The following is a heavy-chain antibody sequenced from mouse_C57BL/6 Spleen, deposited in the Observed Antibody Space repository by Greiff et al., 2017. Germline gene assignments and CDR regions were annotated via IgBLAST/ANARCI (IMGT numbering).Heavy chain of an antibody. Sequence: QVQLQQPGAELVMPGASVKLSCKASGYTFTSYWMPWVKQRPGQGLEWIGEIDPSDSYTNYNQQFKGKSTLTVDKSSSTGYMQLSSLTSEDAAVYDCAKGGQNWDVFAYWGQGTLVTVSA. CDR2: IDPSDSYT. CDR1: GYTFTSYW. CDR3: AKGGQNWDVFAY. D-gene: IGHD4-1*01. J-gene: IGHJ3*01. V-gene: IGHV1-69*01.